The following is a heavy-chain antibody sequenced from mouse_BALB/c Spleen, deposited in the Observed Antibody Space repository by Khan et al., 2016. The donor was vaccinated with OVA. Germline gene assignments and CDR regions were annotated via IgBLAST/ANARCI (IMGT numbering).Heavy chain of an antibody. D-gene: IGHD2-4*01. CDR1: GYAFTTYY. Sequence: QVQLKESGPELVKPGASVRISCKASGYAFTTYYIHWVKQRPGQGLEWIGWIYPGNVNTKYNEKFKGKATLTADKSYSTVYMQLISLTSEDSAVYFCARDDYFVGDAMDYWGQGTSVTVSS. CDR3: ARDDYFVGDAMDY. CDR2: IYPGNVNT. J-gene: IGHJ4*01. V-gene: IGHV1S56*01.